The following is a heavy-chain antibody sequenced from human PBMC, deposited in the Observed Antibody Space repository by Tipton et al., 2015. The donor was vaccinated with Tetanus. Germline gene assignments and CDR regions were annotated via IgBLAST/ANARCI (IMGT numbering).Heavy chain of an antibody. D-gene: IGHD4/OR15-4a*01. CDR1: GFTFSSYG. V-gene: IGHV3-30*18. CDR3: AKDVRDYGFDY. Sequence: RSLRLSCAASGFTFSSYGMHWVRQAPGRGLEWVAVISYDGSNKYYADSVKGRFTISRDNSKNTLYLQMNSLRAEDTAVYYCAKDVRDYGFDYWGQGTLVTVSS. J-gene: IGHJ4*02. CDR2: ISYDGSNK.